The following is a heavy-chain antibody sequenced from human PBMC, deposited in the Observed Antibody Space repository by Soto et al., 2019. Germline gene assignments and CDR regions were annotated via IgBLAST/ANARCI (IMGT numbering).Heavy chain of an antibody. CDR2: ISSSGSTI. CDR1: GFTFSDYY. D-gene: IGHD6-19*01. V-gene: IGHV3-11*01. CDR3: AKDRKSGSGWYWDY. Sequence: GGSLRLSCAASGFTFSDYYMSWIRQAPGKGLEWVSYISSSGSTIYYADSVKGRFTISRDNAKNSLYLQMNSLRAEDTAVYYCAKDRKSGSGWYWDYWGQGTLVTVSS. J-gene: IGHJ4*02.